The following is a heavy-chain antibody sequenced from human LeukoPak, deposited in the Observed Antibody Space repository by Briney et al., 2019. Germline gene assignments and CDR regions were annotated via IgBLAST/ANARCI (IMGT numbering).Heavy chain of an antibody. CDR2: IYYSGST. D-gene: IGHD2-2*01. J-gene: IGHJ6*03. CDR1: GGSISSGGYY. Sequence: SQTLSLTCTVSGGSISSGGYYWSWIRQHPGKGLEWIGYIYYSGSTYYNPSLKSRVTISVDTSKNQFSLKLSSVTAADTAVYYCARVYCSSTSCYRYYYYYMDVWGKGTTVTVSS. CDR3: ARVYCSSTSCYRYYYYYMDV. V-gene: IGHV4-31*03.